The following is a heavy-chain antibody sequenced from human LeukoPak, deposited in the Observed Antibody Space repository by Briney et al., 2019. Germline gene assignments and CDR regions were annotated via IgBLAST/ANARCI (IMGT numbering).Heavy chain of an antibody. CDR1: GYSFTSYW. CDR2: IYPGDSDT. D-gene: IGHD2-15*01. Sequence: GESLQISCKGSGYSFTSYWIGWVRQMPGKGLEWMGIIYPGDSDTRYSPSFQGQVTISADKSISTAYLQWSSLKASDTAMYYCARGYCSGGSCYGFDYWGQGTLVTVSS. V-gene: IGHV5-51*01. CDR3: ARGYCSGGSCYGFDY. J-gene: IGHJ4*02.